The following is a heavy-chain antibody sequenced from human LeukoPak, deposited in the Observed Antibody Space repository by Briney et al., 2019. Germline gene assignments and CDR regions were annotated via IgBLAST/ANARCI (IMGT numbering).Heavy chain of an antibody. CDR3: AREIYGGYYYYYYMDV. Sequence: SETLSLTCTVSGGSISSYYWSWIRQPAGKGLEWIGRIYTSGSTNYNPSLKSRVTMSVDTSKNQFTLKLSSVTAADTAVYYCAREIYGGYYYYYYMDVWGKGTTVTISS. J-gene: IGHJ6*03. V-gene: IGHV4-4*07. CDR2: IYTSGST. CDR1: GGSISSYY. D-gene: IGHD4/OR15-4a*01.